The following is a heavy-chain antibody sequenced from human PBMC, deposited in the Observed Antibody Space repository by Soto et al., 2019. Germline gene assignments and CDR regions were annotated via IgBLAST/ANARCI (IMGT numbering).Heavy chain of an antibody. Sequence: HPGGSLRLSCAASGFTFSSYEMNWVRQAPGKGLEWVSYISSSGSTIYYADSVKGRFTISRDNAKNSLYLQMNSLRAEDTAVYYCAREEYYYDSSGSYYFDSWGQGTLVTVSS. D-gene: IGHD3-22*01. V-gene: IGHV3-48*03. CDR3: AREEYYYDSSGSYYFDS. CDR2: ISSSGSTI. CDR1: GFTFSSYE. J-gene: IGHJ4*02.